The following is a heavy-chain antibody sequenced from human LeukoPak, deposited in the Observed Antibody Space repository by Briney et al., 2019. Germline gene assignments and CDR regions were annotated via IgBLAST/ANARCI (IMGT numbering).Heavy chain of an antibody. CDR3: AKTPPVSPYYFDY. CDR1: GYTFTGYY. D-gene: IGHD3-16*01. V-gene: IGHV1-2*06. J-gene: IGHJ4*02. CDR2: INPNSGGT. Sequence: ASVKVSCEASGYTFTGYYMNWVRQAPGQGLEWMGRINPNSGGTNYAQKFQGRVTMTRDTSISTAYMELSRLRSDDTAVYYCAKTPPVSPYYFDYWGQGTLVTVSS.